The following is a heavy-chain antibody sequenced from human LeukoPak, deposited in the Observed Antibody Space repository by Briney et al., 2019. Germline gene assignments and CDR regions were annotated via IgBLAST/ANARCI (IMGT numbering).Heavy chain of an antibody. Sequence: GESLKISCKVSGYSFTSYWIGWVRQKPGKGPEWMGIIFPGDSDTRYSPSFQGQVTISADKSISTAYLQWSSLKASDTAMYYCARRLTYDSRAYYCLDYWGQGTLVTVSS. D-gene: IGHD3-22*01. CDR2: IFPGDSDT. J-gene: IGHJ4*02. CDR1: GYSFTSYW. V-gene: IGHV5-51*01. CDR3: ARRLTYDSRAYYCLDY.